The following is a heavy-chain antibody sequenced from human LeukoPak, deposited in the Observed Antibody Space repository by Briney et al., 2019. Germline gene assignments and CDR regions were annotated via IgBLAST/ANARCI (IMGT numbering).Heavy chain of an antibody. V-gene: IGHV3-7*01. Sequence: PGGSLRLSCAASGFTFSSYWMSWVRQAPGKGLEWVANIKQDGSEKYYVDSVKGRFTISRDDAKNSLYLQMNSLRAEDTAVYYCAKDRGRGYSGNYWGQGTLVTVSS. CDR2: IKQDGSEK. CDR1: GFTFSSYW. J-gene: IGHJ4*02. D-gene: IGHD5-12*01. CDR3: AKDRGRGYSGNY.